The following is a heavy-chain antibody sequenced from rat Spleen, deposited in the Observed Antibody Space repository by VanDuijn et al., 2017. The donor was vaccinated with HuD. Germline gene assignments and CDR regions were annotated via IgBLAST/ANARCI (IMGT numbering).Heavy chain of an antibody. J-gene: IGHJ3*01. CDR3: ARDENGYINQWFAH. Sequence: QVQLKESGPGLVQPSQTLSLTCTVAGFSLTSYNVHWVRQPPGKGLEWMGVIWNTGGTRYNSALKSRLSISKDTSKNQVFLEMNSLQTEDTATYYCARDENGYINQWFAHWGQGTLVTVSS. CDR2: IWNTGGT. D-gene: IGHD1-4*01. CDR1: GFSLTSYN. V-gene: IGHV2-41*01.